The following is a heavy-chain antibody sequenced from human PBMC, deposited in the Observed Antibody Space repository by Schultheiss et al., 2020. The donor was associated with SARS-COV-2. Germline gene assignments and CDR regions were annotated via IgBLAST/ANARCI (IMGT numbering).Heavy chain of an antibody. CDR1: GFTFSSYE. Sequence: GESLKISCAASGFTFSSYEMNWVRQAPGKGLEWVSYISSSGSTIYYADSVKGRFTISRDNAKNSLYLQMNSLRAEDTAVYYCARAIFGVVTSGDAFDIWGQGTMVTVSS. CDR2: ISSSGSTI. CDR3: ARAIFGVVTSGDAFDI. V-gene: IGHV3-48*03. D-gene: IGHD3-3*01. J-gene: IGHJ3*02.